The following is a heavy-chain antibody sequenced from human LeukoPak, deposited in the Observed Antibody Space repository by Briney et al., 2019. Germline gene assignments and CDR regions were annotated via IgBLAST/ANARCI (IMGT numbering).Heavy chain of an antibody. CDR2: ISGSGGST. J-gene: IGHJ4*02. CDR3: ANVAMNCSGGSCPLDY. V-gene: IGHV3-23*01. Sequence: GGSLRLSCAASGVTFSSYAMSWVRQAPGKGLEWVSAISGSGGSTYYAGSVKGRFTISRDNSKNTLYLQMNSLRAEDTAVYYCANVAMNCSGGSCPLDYWGQGTLVTVSS. CDR1: GVTFSSYA. D-gene: IGHD2-15*01.